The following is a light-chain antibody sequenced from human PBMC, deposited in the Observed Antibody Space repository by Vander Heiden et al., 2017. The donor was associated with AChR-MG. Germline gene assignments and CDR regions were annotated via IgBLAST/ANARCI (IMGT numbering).Light chain of an antibody. CDR3: LSDEGNTIRYV. CDR2: EIT. CDR1: SSDVGYYNS. J-gene: IGLJ1*01. V-gene: IGLV2-8*01. Sequence: QSALTQPPSASGSPGQSVTISCTGTSSDVGYYNSVSWFQQHPGKAPRLLIYEITKRPAGVPGRFSGSKSGNTASLTASGLRAEDEADYYCLSDEGNTIRYVFGSGTKVTVL.